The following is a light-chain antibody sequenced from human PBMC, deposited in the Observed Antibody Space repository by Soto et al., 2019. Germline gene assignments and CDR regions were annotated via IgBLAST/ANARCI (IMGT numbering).Light chain of an antibody. J-gene: IGKJ2*01. V-gene: IGKV3-15*01. CDR3: QQYNDWYT. Sequence: EIVMTQSPATLSVSPGGRATLSCRASLSVSSNLAWYQQKPGQAPRLLIYGASNRATGIPARFSGSGSGTDFTLTISSLQSEDFAVYFCQQYNDWYTFGQGTKLEIK. CDR1: LSVSSN. CDR2: GAS.